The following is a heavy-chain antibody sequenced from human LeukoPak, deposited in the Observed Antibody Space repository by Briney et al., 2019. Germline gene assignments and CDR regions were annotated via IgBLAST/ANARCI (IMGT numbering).Heavy chain of an antibody. CDR2: IKSETEDATT. D-gene: IGHD3-3*01. J-gene: IGHJ4*02. CDR1: GFTFSNAW. V-gene: IGHV3-15*01. Sequence: PGGSLRLSCAASGFTFSNAWMSWVRQAPGKGLEWVGRIKSETEDATTGYAAHVKAKFNISRNDTKNTLYPQMNSLKTEGTAVYYCTTNRIRFLEWSYFFDYWGQGTLVTVSS. CDR3: TTNRIRFLEWSYFFDY.